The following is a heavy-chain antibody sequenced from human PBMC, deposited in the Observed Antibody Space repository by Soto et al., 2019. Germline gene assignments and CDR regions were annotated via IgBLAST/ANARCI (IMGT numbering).Heavy chain of an antibody. Sequence: SETLSLTCAVYGGSFSGYYWSWIRQPPGKGLEWIGEINHSGSTNYNPSLRSRVTISVDTSKNQFSLKLSSVTAADTAVYYCAASGQVTEFDYWGQGTLVTVSS. CDR2: INHSGST. J-gene: IGHJ4*02. V-gene: IGHV4-34*01. D-gene: IGHD2-21*02. CDR3: AASGQVTEFDY. CDR1: GGSFSGYY.